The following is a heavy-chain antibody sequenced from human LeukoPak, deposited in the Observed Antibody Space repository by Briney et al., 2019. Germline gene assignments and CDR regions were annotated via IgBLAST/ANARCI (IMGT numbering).Heavy chain of an antibody. CDR2: ISSSGSTI. D-gene: IGHD3-22*01. J-gene: IGHJ1*01. Sequence: GGSLRLSCAASGFTFSSYEMNWVRQAPGKGLEWVSYISSSGSTIYYADSVKGRFTISRDNAKNSLYLQMNSLRAEDTAVYYCARAGYDSSGYGYFQHWGQGTLVTVSS. CDR3: ARAGYDSSGYGYFQH. V-gene: IGHV3-48*03. CDR1: GFTFSSYE.